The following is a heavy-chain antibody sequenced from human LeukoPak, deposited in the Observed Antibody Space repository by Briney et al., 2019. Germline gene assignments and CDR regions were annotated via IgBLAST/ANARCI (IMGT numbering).Heavy chain of an antibody. CDR2: INTRKGTT. CDR1: GYSFTTYD. D-gene: IGHD6-6*01. J-gene: IGHJ4*02. V-gene: IGHV1-18*01. CDR3: AKPQDIYSSSAQGIDY. Sequence: GASVKVSCKTSGYSFTTYDISWVRQAPGQGLEWMGWINTRKGTTNYAQNFQGRLTMTTDTSTDTAYMELRRLTSDDTAVYYCAKPQDIYSSSAQGIDYWGQGTLVTVSS.